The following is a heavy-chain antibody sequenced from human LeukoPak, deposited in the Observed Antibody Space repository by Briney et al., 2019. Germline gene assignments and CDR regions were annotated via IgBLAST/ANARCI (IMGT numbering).Heavy chain of an antibody. J-gene: IGHJ4*02. Sequence: GGSLRLSCAASGFTFNSYGMHWVRQAPGKGLEWVAFIRYDGTNKYYTGSVKGRFTISRDNSKSTLYLRMISLRPEDTAVYYCARSYGGNHHFDYWGQGTLVTVSS. V-gene: IGHV3-30*02. CDR2: IRYDGTNK. CDR3: ARSYGGNHHFDY. D-gene: IGHD4-23*01. CDR1: GFTFNSYG.